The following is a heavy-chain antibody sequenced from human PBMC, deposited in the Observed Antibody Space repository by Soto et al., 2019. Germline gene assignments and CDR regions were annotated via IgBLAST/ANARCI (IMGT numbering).Heavy chain of an antibody. J-gene: IGHJ4*02. CDR2: VNPSGGST. CDR3: ARSGRGYYHSSGYYSFDY. D-gene: IGHD3-22*01. V-gene: IGHV1-46*01. Sequence: GASVKVSCKASGYTFTSYYMHWVRQAPGQGLEWMGIVNPSGGSTSYAQKFQGRVTMTRDTSTSTVYMELSSLRSEDTAVYYCARSGRGYYHSSGYYSFDYWGQGTLVTVSS. CDR1: GYTFTSYY.